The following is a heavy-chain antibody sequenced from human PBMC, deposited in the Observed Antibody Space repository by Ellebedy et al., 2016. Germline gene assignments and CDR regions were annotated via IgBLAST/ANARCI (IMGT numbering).Heavy chain of an antibody. V-gene: IGHV3-9*01. CDR2: ISWNSGSI. D-gene: IGHD6-13*01. J-gene: IGHJ6*02. CDR1: GFTFDDYA. CDR3: AKDSAFSSSLNYYYGMDV. Sequence: GGSLRLXXAASGFTFDDYAMHWVRQAPGKGLEWVSGISWNSGSIGYADSVKGRFTISRDNAKNSLYLQMNSLRAEDTALYYCAKDSAFSSSLNYYYGMDVWGQGTTVTVSS.